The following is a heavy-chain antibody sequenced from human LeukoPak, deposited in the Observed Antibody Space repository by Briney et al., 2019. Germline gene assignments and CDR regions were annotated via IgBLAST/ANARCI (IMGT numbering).Heavy chain of an antibody. J-gene: IGHJ4*02. CDR1: GFTFSSYW. V-gene: IGHV3-7*01. Sequence: GGSLRLSCAASGFTFSSYWMSWVRQAPGKGLEWVANIKQDGSEKYYVDSVKGRFTISRDNAKNSLYLQMNSLRAEDTAVYYCARDDEAVAYIMGDYWGQGTLVTVSS. D-gene: IGHD6-19*01. CDR2: IKQDGSEK. CDR3: ARDDEAVAYIMGDY.